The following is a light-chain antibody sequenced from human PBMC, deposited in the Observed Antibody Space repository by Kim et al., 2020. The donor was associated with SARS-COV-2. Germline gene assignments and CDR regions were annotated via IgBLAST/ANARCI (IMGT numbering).Light chain of an antibody. V-gene: IGKV1-39*01. J-gene: IGKJ2*01. Sequence: DIQLTQSPSSLSPSVGDRVTLTCRASQGISNFLNWYQHKPGKAPKLLISAASTLQSGAPSRFTGSGSGTDFTFTITTVQPDDSATYYCQQSYDTLMYTFGQGTKLEI. CDR3: QQSYDTLMYT. CDR2: AAS. CDR1: QGISNF.